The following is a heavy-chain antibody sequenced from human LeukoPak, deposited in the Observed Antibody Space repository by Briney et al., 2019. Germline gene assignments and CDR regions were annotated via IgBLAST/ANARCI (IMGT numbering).Heavy chain of an antibody. D-gene: IGHD4-17*01. Sequence: SETLSLTCAVYGGSFSRYYWSWIRQPPGKGLEWIGEINHSGSTNYNPSLKSRVTISVDSSKNQFSLKLSSVTAADTAVYYCATLGAYGYFSYDGMDVWGQGTTVTVSS. CDR1: GGSFSRYY. J-gene: IGHJ6*02. CDR3: ATLGAYGYFSYDGMDV. CDR2: INHSGST. V-gene: IGHV4-34*01.